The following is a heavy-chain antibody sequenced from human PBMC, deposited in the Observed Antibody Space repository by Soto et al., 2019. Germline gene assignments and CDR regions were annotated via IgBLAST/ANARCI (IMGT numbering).Heavy chain of an antibody. CDR3: VRYCSTTKCPFDD. J-gene: IGHJ4*02. D-gene: IGHD2-2*01. CDR1: GGSISSGGSY. Sequence: SQTLSLTCTVSGGSISSGGSYWGWIRKPPGKGLEWIGYIYYSGNTYFTPSLKSRVTLSVDTSKNQFSLNLRSVTAADTAVYYCVRYCSTTKCPFDDWGQGTLVTVS. CDR2: IYYSGNT. V-gene: IGHV4-30-4*01.